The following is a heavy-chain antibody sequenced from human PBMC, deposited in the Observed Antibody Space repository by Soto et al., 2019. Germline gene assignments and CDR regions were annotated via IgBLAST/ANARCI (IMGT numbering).Heavy chain of an antibody. CDR3: ARDWGGLGY. D-gene: IGHD3-10*01. V-gene: IGHV3-7*03. CDR1: GFTFGTYW. J-gene: IGHJ4*02. Sequence: EVQLVESGGGLVQPGGSLRLSCAASGFTFGTYWMTWVRQAPGKGLEWVANIIKDGSEKSYVDSVKGQFTISRDNAKNSLYLEMNSLRVEDTAVYYCARDWGGLGYWGQGTLVTVSS. CDR2: IIKDGSEK.